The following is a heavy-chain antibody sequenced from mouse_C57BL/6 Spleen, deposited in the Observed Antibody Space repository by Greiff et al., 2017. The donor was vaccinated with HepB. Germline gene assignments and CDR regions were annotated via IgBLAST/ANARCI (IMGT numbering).Heavy chain of an antibody. J-gene: IGHJ4*01. CDR3: ARPHYYGSSQPAMDY. CDR2: IHPNSGST. Sequence: QVQLQQPGAELVKPGASVKLSCKASGYTFTSYWMHWVKQRPGQGLEWIGMIHPNSGSTNYNEKFKSKATLTVDKSSSTAYMQLSSLTSEDSAVYYCARPHYYGSSQPAMDYWGQGTSVTVSS. D-gene: IGHD1-1*01. V-gene: IGHV1-64*01. CDR1: GYTFTSYW.